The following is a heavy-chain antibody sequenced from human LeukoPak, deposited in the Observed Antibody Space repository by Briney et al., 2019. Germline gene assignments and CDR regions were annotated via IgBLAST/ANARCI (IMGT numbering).Heavy chain of an antibody. Sequence: PSETLSLTCTVSGGSISSYYWSWIRQPAGKGLEWIGRIYTSGSTNYNPSLKSRVTMSVDTSKNQFSLKLSSVTAADTAVYYCAEDLRYFYGCSLYAAARFPPPHYWFDPWGQGTLVTVSS. D-gene: IGHD3-9*01. V-gene: IGHV4-4*07. CDR2: IYTSGST. J-gene: IGHJ5*02. CDR3: AEDLRYFYGCSLYAAARFPPPHYWFDP. CDR1: GGSISSYY.